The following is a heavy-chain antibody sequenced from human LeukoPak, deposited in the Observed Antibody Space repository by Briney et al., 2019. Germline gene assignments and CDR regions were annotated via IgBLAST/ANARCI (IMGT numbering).Heavy chain of an antibody. CDR3: ARDLELERNRWNYFES. J-gene: IGHJ4*02. V-gene: IGHV4-59*01. Sequence: PSETLSLTCTVSGNSISSFFWSWIRQPPGKGLEWIGSMHYSGDSKYNPSLRSRVSLSIDTSKQQFSLRLSSVTAADTAVYYCARDLELERNRWNYFESWGQGALATVSS. D-gene: IGHD1-1*01. CDR1: GNSISSFF. CDR2: MHYSGDS.